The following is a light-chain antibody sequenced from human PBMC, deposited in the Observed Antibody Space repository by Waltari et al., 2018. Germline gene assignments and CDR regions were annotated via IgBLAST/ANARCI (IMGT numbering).Light chain of an antibody. Sequence: DIQMSQSPSSLSASVGDRVTITCRASQGISSYLNWYQQKPGKAPKLLIYYANSLASGVPSRFSGSGSETEFTLTISSLQPEDFATYYCQQGNSYPWTFGQGTKVEIK. CDR3: QQGNSYPWT. V-gene: IGKV1-39*01. J-gene: IGKJ1*01. CDR1: QGISSY. CDR2: YAN.